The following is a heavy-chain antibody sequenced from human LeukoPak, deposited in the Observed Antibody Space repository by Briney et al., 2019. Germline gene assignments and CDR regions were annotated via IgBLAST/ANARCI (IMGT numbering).Heavy chain of an antibody. Sequence: PSGTLSLTCAVSGGSISSSNWWSWVRQPPGKGLEWIGEIYHSGSTNYNPSLKSRVTISVDKSKNQFSLKLSSVTAADTAVYYCASAGGPGYSGYLFDYWGQGTLVTVSS. CDR1: GGSISSSNW. D-gene: IGHD5-12*01. J-gene: IGHJ4*02. CDR2: IYHSGST. CDR3: ASAGGPGYSGYLFDY. V-gene: IGHV4-4*02.